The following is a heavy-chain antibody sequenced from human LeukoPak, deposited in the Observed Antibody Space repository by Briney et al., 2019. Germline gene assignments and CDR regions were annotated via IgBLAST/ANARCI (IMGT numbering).Heavy chain of an antibody. CDR2: IYYSGST. J-gene: IGHJ5*02. CDR1: GGSISSSSYY. CDR3: ARTQPQLRYFDWLLDWFDP. D-gene: IGHD3-9*01. Sequence: SETLSLTCTVSGGSISSSSYYWGWIRQPPGKGLEWIGSIYYSGSTYYNPSLKSRVTISVDTSKNQFSLKLCSVTAADTAVYYCARTQPQLRYFDWLLDWFDPWGQGTLVTVSS. V-gene: IGHV4-39*07.